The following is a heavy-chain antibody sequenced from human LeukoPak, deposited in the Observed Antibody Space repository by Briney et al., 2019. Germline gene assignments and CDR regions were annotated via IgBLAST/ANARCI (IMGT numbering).Heavy chain of an antibody. V-gene: IGHV2-5*02. CDR1: RFSITTRGVG. D-gene: IGHD3-22*01. CDR3: ARLAYYDNSGSSRPFDI. J-gene: IGHJ3*02. CDR2: IYWDDDK. Sequence: SGPSLVKPTQTLTLTCAFSRFSITTRGVGVGWIRQPPGKALEWLALIYWDDDKRYSPSLKSRLTITKDTSKKQVVLTVTNLDPVDTATYYCARLAYYDNSGSSRPFDIWGQGTRVTVSS.